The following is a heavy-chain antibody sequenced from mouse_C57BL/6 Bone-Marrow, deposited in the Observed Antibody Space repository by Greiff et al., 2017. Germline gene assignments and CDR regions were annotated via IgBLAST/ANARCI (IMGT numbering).Heavy chain of an antibody. Sequence: EVQLQQSGAELVRPGASVKLSCTASGFNIKDDYMHWVKQRPEQGLEWIGWIDPENGDTEYASQFPGKATITADTSSNTAYLQLSSLTSEDAAVYYCTQSRITTVVATSEYFDYWGQGTTLTVSS. D-gene: IGHD1-1*01. CDR1: GFNIKDDY. CDR2: IDPENGDT. V-gene: IGHV14-4*01. J-gene: IGHJ2*01. CDR3: TQSRITTVVATSEYFDY.